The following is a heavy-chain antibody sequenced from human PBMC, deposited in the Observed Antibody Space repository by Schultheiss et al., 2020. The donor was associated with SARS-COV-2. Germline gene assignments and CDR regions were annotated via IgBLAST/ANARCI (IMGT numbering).Heavy chain of an antibody. D-gene: IGHD3-22*01. J-gene: IGHJ6*02. Sequence: GGSLRLSCAASGFTFSSYAMHWVRQAPGKGLEWVAVISYDGSNKYYADSVKGRFTISRDNSKNTLYLQMNSLRAEDTAVYYCARADYYDSSGYYQLPYYYGMDVWGQGTTVTVSS. CDR3: ARADYYDSSGYYQLPYYYGMDV. CDR2: ISYDGSNK. CDR1: GFTFSSYA. V-gene: IGHV3-30-3*01.